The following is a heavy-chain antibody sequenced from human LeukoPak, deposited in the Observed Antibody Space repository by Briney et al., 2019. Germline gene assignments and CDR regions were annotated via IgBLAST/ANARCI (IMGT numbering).Heavy chain of an antibody. V-gene: IGHV3-21*03. D-gene: IGHD4-23*01. CDR1: GFTLSSYS. Sequence: GGSLRLSCAASGFTLSSYSMNWVRQAPGKWLEWVSSISSSSSYIYYADSVKGRFTISGDNAKNSLYLQMNSLRAEDTAVYYCARGRGKGGNSHFDYWGQGTLVTVSS. CDR3: ARGRGKGGNSHFDY. J-gene: IGHJ4*02. CDR2: ISSSSSYI.